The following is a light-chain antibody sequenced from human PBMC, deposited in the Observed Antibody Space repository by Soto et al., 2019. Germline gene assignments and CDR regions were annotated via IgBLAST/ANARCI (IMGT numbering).Light chain of an antibody. J-gene: IGKJ1*01. Sequence: EIVMTQSPATLSVSPGERATLSCRASQSVNTNLAWYQQKPGQPPRLLIYGASTRASGIPARFSGSGSGTEFTLTISSLQSEDFAVYYCQQSNNWRTFGQGTRVEIK. V-gene: IGKV3-15*01. CDR3: QQSNNWRT. CDR2: GAS. CDR1: QSVNTN.